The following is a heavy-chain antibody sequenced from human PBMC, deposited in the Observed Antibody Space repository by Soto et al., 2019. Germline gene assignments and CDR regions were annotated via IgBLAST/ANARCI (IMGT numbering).Heavy chain of an antibody. CDR1: GGSISSYY. CDR2: IYYSGST. D-gene: IGHD2-21*01. CDR3: ASRWGGTFDY. Sequence: QVQLQESGPGLVKPSETLSLTCTVSGGSISSYYWSWIRQPPGKGLEWIGYIYYSGSTNYNPSLXSXAXIXXDTSKNLCSLKPTSVSAADTAVYYCASRWGGTFDYWGQGTLVTVSS. J-gene: IGHJ4*02. V-gene: IGHV4-59*01.